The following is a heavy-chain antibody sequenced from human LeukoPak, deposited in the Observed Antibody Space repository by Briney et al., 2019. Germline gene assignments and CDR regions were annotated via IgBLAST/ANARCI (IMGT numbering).Heavy chain of an antibody. CDR2: ISYDGSNK. CDR1: GFMFSSYA. V-gene: IGHV3-30-3*01. J-gene: IGHJ4*02. CDR3: ARDLYYYDSSGYSRALDY. Sequence: GGSLRLSCAASGFMFSSYAMSWVRQAPGKGLEWVAVISYDGSNKYYADSVKGRFTISRDNSKNTLYLQMNSLRAEDTAVYYCARDLYYYDSSGYSRALDYWGQGTLVTVSS. D-gene: IGHD3-22*01.